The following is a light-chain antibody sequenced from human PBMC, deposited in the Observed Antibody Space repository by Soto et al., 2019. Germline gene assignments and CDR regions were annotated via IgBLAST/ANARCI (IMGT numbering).Light chain of an antibody. Sequence: DIQMTQSPSTLSASVGDTVIITCRASQNIGRWLVWYQQKPGKAPKLLMHDASTLESGVPSRFSGAGSGAEFTLTISSLQADDFGTYYCQRYNSWASFGGGTKVEVK. J-gene: IGKJ4*01. CDR3: QRYNSWAS. CDR2: DAS. CDR1: QNIGRW. V-gene: IGKV1-5*01.